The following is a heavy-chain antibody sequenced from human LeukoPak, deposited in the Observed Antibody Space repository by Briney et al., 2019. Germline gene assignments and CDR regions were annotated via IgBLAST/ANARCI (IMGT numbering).Heavy chain of an antibody. CDR2: ISSSSTTI. Sequence: PGGSLRLSCAASEFTFTGYSMNWVRQAPGKGLEWISYISSSSTTIYYADSVKGRLTISRDNAKNSLYLQMNSLRAEDTAVYYCARDSSSWDNYYYYYMDVWGKGTTVTISS. J-gene: IGHJ6*03. CDR1: EFTFTGYS. V-gene: IGHV3-48*01. CDR3: ARDSSSWDNYYYYYMDV. D-gene: IGHD6-13*01.